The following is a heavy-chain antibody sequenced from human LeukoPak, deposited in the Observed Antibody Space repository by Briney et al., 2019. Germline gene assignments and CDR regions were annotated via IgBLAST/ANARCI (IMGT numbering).Heavy chain of an antibody. J-gene: IGHJ4*02. CDR2: INHSGST. V-gene: IGHV4-34*01. CDR1: GGSFSGYY. CDR3: AVTRWLRTFDY. D-gene: IGHD5-24*01. Sequence: PSETLSLTCAVYGGSFSGYYWSWIRQPPGKGLEWIGEINHSGSTNYNPSLKRRVTISVDTSKNQFSLKLSSVTAADTAVYYCAVTRWLRTFDYWGQGTLVTVSS.